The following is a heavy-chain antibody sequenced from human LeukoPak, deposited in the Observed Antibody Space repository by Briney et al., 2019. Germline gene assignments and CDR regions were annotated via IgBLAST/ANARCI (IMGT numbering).Heavy chain of an antibody. CDR3: ARAGYSSSWYGLANYYYYMDV. CDR2: IYYSGST. CDR1: GGSISSYY. D-gene: IGHD6-13*01. V-gene: IGHV4-59*01. Sequence: SETLSLTCTVSGGSISSYYWSWIRQPPGKGLEWIGYIYYSGSTNYNPSLKSRVTISVDTSKNQFSLKLSSVTAADTAVYYCARAGYSSSWYGLANYYYYMDVWGKGTTVTISS. J-gene: IGHJ6*03.